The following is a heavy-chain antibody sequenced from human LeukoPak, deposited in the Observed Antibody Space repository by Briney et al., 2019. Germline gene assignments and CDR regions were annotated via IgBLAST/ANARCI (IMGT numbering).Heavy chain of an antibody. CDR2: ISSSSSYI. CDR1: GFTFSSYS. D-gene: IGHD3-22*01. Sequence: PGGSLRLSCAASGFTFSSYSMNWVRQAPGKGLEWVSSISSSSSYIYYADSVKGRFTISRANAKISLYPQMNSLRDEDTAVYYCARDLGVVVTIDAFDIWGQGTMVTVSS. CDR3: ARDLGVVVTIDAFDI. V-gene: IGHV3-21*01. J-gene: IGHJ3*02.